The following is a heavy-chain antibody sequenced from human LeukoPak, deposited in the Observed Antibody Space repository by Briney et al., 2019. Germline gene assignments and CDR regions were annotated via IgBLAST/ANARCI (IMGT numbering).Heavy chain of an antibody. CDR3: ARENYYDSSGYSEGMDV. CDR1: GGSISDSY. Sequence: SETLSLTCTVSGGSISDSYLSWIRQPAGKGLEWIGRMYVTGTSNYNPSLRSRVTMSMDTSKNQFSLRLSSVTAADTAVYYCARENYYDSSGYSEGMDVWGQGTTVIVSS. V-gene: IGHV4-4*07. J-gene: IGHJ6*02. CDR2: MYVTGTS. D-gene: IGHD3-22*01.